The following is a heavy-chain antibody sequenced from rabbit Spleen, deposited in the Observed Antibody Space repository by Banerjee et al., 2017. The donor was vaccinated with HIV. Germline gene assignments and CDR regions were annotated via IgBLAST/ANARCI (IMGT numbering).Heavy chain of an antibody. CDR1: GVSFSFSSY. CDR3: ARSDYVGSSYYVDVFDP. CDR2: IEVGSSGFT. J-gene: IGHJ2*01. D-gene: IGHD8-1*01. V-gene: IGHV1S45*01. Sequence: QEQLEESGGGLVKPGASLTLTCTASGVSFSFSSYMCWVRQAPGKGLEWIACIEVGSSGFTYFATWAKGRFTISETSSTTVTLQMTSLTAADTATYFCARSDYVGSSYYVDVFDPWGQGTLVTVS.